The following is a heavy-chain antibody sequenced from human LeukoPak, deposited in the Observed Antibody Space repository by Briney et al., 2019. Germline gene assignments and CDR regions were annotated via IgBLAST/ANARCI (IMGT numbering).Heavy chain of an antibody. Sequence: SSETLSLTCTVSGGSISSSSYYWGWIRQPPGKGLEWIGSTYYSGSTYYNPSLKSRVTISVDTSKNQFYLKLSSVTAADTALYYCARMVTGYDFWSGYYRPFWFDPWGQGTLVTVSS. CDR1: GGSISSSSYY. D-gene: IGHD3-3*01. CDR3: ARMVTGYDFWSGYYRPFWFDP. J-gene: IGHJ5*02. V-gene: IGHV4-39*01. CDR2: TYYSGST.